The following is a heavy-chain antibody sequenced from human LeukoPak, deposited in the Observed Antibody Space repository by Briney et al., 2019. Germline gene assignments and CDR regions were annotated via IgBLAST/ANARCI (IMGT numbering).Heavy chain of an antibody. CDR2: INHSGST. J-gene: IGHJ3*02. CDR3: ARRTSDSSGNYYGAFDI. D-gene: IGHD3-22*01. Sequence: TSETLSLTCAVYGGSFSGYYWSWIRQPPGKGLEWIGEINHSGSTNYNPSLKSRDTISVDTSKNQFSLKLNSVTAADTAVYYCARRTSDSSGNYYGAFDIWGQGTMVTVSS. CDR1: GGSFSGYY. V-gene: IGHV4-34*01.